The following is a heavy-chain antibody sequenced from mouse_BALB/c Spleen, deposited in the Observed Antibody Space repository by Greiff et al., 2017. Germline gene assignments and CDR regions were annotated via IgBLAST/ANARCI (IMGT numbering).Heavy chain of an antibody. CDR3: ARGLSHYYGYFDY. V-gene: IGHV1-87*01. CDR2: IYPGDGDT. Sequence: QVQLKESGAELARPGASVKLSCKASGYTFTSYWMQWVKQRPGQGLEWIGAIYPGDGDTRYTQKFKGKATLTADKSSSTAYMQLSSLASEDSAVYYCARGLSHYYGYFDYWGQGTTLTVSS. J-gene: IGHJ2*01. D-gene: IGHD1-2*01. CDR1: GYTFTSYW.